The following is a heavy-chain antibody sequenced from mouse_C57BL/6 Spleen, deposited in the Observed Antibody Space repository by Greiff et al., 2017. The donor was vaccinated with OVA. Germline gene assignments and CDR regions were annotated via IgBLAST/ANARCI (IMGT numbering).Heavy chain of an antibody. CDR1: GYTFTSYW. CDR2: IDPSDSYT. CDR3: ARRALGFDY. Sequence: QVQLQQSGAELVMPGASVKLSCKASGYTFTSYWMHWVKQRPGQGLEWIGEIDPSDSYTNYNQKFKGKSTLTVDKSSSTAYMQLSSLTSEDSAVYYCARRALGFDYWGQGTTLTVSS. D-gene: IGHD3-3*01. V-gene: IGHV1-69*01. J-gene: IGHJ2*01.